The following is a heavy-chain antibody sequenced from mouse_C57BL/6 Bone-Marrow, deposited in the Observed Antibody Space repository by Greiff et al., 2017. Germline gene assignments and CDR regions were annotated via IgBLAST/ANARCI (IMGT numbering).Heavy chain of an antibody. J-gene: IGHJ1*03. Sequence: QVQLQQPGAELVRPGTSVKLSCKASGYTFTSYWMHWVKQRPGQGLEWIGVIDPSASYPNSNHKFKGKATLTVDTSSSTAYMQLSSRTSEDSAVYYCALYYGSSYGYFDVWGTGTTVTVSS. CDR1: GYTFTSYW. CDR3: ALYYGSSYGYFDV. D-gene: IGHD1-1*01. V-gene: IGHV1-59*01. CDR2: IDPSASYP.